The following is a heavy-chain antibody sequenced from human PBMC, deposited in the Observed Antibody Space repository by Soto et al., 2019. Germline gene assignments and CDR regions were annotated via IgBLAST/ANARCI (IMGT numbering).Heavy chain of an antibody. D-gene: IGHD4-4*01. Sequence: QVQLVESGGGVVQPGRSLRLSCAASGFTFSSYGMHWVRQAPGKGLEWVAVISYDGSNEYYADSVKGRFTISRDNSKNTLYLQMKSLRAEDTAVYYCAKRASNFENWFDPWGQGTLVTVSS. J-gene: IGHJ5*02. CDR3: AKRASNFENWFDP. CDR2: ISYDGSNE. V-gene: IGHV3-30*18. CDR1: GFTFSSYG.